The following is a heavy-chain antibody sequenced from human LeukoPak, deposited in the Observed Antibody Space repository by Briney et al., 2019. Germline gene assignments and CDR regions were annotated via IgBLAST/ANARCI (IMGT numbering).Heavy chain of an antibody. CDR2: ISGGGETT. V-gene: IGHV3-23*01. D-gene: IGHD1-14*01. CDR3: ARSNQADDY. J-gene: IGHJ4*02. Sequence: GGSLRLSCAASGFTFNNYAMNWVRQAPGKGLEWVSSISGGGETTYYADPAKGRFTISRDNSQNTLYLQMDSLRAEDTGVYYCARSNQADDYWGQGTLVTVSS. CDR1: GFTFNNYA.